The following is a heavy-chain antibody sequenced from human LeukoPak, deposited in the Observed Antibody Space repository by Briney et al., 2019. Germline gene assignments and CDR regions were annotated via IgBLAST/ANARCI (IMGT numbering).Heavy chain of an antibody. J-gene: IGHJ6*03. D-gene: IGHD6-13*01. CDR1: GGTFSSYA. CDR2: IIPIFGTA. Sequence: PRASVKVSCKASGGTFSSYAISWVRQAPGQGLEWMGGIIPIFGTANYAQKFQGRVTITTDESTSTAYMELRSLRSEDTAVYYCARGMGEAATTLGQVNYYYYYMDVWGKGTTVTVSS. V-gene: IGHV1-69*05. CDR3: ARGMGEAATTLGQVNYYYYYMDV.